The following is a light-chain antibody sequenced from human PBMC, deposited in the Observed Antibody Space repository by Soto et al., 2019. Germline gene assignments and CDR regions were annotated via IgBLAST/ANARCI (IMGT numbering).Light chain of an antibody. V-gene: IGKV1-27*01. CDR2: AAS. J-gene: IGKJ3*01. CDR1: QDIRNF. CDR3: QNYSSVPF. Sequence: DIQMTQSPTSLSASVGDRVTITCRASQDIRNFVAWYQQKPGKAPKLLIYAASTLQSGVPSRFSGSGSGTDFTLTINFLQPEHFPTYSCQNYSSVPFFGPGTKVQIK.